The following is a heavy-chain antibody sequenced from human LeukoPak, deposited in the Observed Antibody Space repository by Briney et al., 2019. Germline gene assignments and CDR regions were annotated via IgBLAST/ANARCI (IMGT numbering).Heavy chain of an antibody. V-gene: IGHV5-51*01. CDR1: GYSFTAYW. CDR2: IYPGDSQT. CDR3: ARSPLTPYYFDY. Sequence: GESLKISCKASGYSFTAYWIAWVRQMPGKGLEWMGIIYPGDSQTRYRPSFQGQVTMSVDKSISTAYLQWSDLKASDTAMYFCARSPLTPYYFDYWGQGTLVTVLS. J-gene: IGHJ4*02.